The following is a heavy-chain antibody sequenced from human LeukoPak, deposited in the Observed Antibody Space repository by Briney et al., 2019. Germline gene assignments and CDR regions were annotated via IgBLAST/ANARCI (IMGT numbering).Heavy chain of an antibody. CDR2: ISGSGGST. V-gene: IGHV3-23*01. Sequence: GGSLRLSCAASGFTFSSYAMSWVRQAPGKGLEWVSGISGSGGSTYSADSVKGRFTISRDNSKNALYLQMNSLRAEDTAVYYCAKDPLAPYYDILTGFDYWGQGTLVTVSS. CDR3: AKDPLAPYYDILTGFDY. D-gene: IGHD3-9*01. CDR1: GFTFSSYA. J-gene: IGHJ4*02.